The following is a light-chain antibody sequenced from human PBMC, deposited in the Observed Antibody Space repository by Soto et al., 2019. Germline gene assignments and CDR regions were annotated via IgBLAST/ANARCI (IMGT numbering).Light chain of an antibody. CDR2: DDN. CDR1: SSNIGGNS. V-gene: IGLV1-51*01. Sequence: QSVLTQPPSVSAAPGQKVTISCSGSSSNIGGNSVSWYQQLPGTAPKLLIYDDNKRPSGIPDRFSGSKSGTSATLGITGFQTGEEADYYCGSWDSSMSAYVFGNGTKANV. CDR3: GSWDSSMSAYV. J-gene: IGLJ1*01.